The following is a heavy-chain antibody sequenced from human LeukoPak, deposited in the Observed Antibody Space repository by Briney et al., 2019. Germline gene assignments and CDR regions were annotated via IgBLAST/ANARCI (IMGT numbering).Heavy chain of an antibody. J-gene: IGHJ4*02. D-gene: IGHD2-2*01. Sequence: PGGSLRLSCAASGFTFSSYWMHWVRRAPGKGLVWVSRIYSDGNTTNYADSVKGRFTISRDNAKNTLYLQMNSLRAEDTAVYYCARDQGSTSRGIDYWGQGTLVTVSS. V-gene: IGHV3-74*01. CDR2: IYSDGNTT. CDR1: GFTFSSYW. CDR3: ARDQGSTSRGIDY.